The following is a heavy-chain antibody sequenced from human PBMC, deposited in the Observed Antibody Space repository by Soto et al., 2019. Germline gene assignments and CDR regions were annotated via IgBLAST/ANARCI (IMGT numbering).Heavy chain of an antibody. CDR2: IRAYNGNT. J-gene: IGHJ6*01. D-gene: IGHD2-8*02. Sequence: VKVSCKSSCYTFTIYGISWGRQTPGQGLEWMGWIRAYNGNTNYAKKLQGRFTMTTDTSTSTAYMELRSLRSDDTAVYYCARDLVASGRLTYSYYYGMDVWGQGTTVTVSS. CDR3: ARDLVASGRLTYSYYYGMDV. CDR1: CYTFTIYG. V-gene: IGHV1-18*01.